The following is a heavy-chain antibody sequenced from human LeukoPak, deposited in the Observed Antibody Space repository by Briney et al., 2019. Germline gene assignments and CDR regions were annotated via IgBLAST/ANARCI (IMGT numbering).Heavy chain of an antibody. Sequence: SYAVPLTGSGVRGCLSSYYWRWMRQPGCRVLDGVGCIYTSGSTNYNPSLKSRVNMSVDTSKNQFSLKLSSVTAADTAVYYCARDFPEDFWSGYPYYYGMDVWGQGTTVTVSS. D-gene: IGHD3-3*01. J-gene: IGHJ6*02. CDR3: ARDFPEDFWSGYPYYYGMDV. CDR2: IYTSGST. CDR1: RGCLSSYY. V-gene: IGHV4-4*07.